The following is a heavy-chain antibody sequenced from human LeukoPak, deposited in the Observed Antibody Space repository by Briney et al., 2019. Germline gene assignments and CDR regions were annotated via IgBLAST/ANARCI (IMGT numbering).Heavy chain of an antibody. CDR3: AREYCAGANCYWYYFDY. Sequence: PGGSLRLSCTASGFIFSQFPMHWVRQAPGKGLGGVAVISFAGTTKYYGDSVKGRFTISRDNSKNTLSLQMNSLRPDDTAVYYCAREYCAGANCYWYYFDYWGQGTLVTVSS. CDR1: GFIFSQFP. CDR2: ISFAGTTK. D-gene: IGHD2-15*01. J-gene: IGHJ4*02. V-gene: IGHV3-30-3*01.